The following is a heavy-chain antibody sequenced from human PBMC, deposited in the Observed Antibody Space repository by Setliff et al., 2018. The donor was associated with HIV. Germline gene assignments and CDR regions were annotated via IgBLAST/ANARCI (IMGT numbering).Heavy chain of an antibody. CDR2: IFYSGST. D-gene: IGHD1-1*01. CDR3: ASAGSGTRAPPRY. V-gene: IGHV4-59*01. CDR1: GGSISSYY. Sequence: SETLSLTCTVSGGSISSYYWSWIRQPPGEGLEWVGYIFYSGSTNYNPSLKSRVTISLDTSKNQFSLKLNSVTAADTAVYFCASAGSGTRAPPRYWGQGTLVTVSS. J-gene: IGHJ4*02.